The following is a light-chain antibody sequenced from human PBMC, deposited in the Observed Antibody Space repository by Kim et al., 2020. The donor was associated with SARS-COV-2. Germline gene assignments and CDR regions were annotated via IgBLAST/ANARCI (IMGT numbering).Light chain of an antibody. CDR2: EVS. V-gene: IGLV2-8*01. CDR3: SSYAGSNNLGV. J-gene: IGLJ2*01. CDR1: SSDVGGYNY. Sequence: QSVLTQPASVSGSPGQSITISCTGTSSDVGGYNYVSWYQQHPGKAPKLMIYEVSKRPSGVPDRFSGSKSGNTASLTVSGLQAEDEADYYCSSYAGSNNLGVFGGGTQLTVL.